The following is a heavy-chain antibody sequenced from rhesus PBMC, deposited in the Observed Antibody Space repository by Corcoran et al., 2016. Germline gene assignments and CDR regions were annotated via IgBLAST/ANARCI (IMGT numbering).Heavy chain of an antibody. D-gene: IGHD1-32*01. CDR1: GLPFSNYG. CDR3: TSTVAGNDPFDY. CDR2: INSGGGST. Sequence: EVQLVETGGGVVQPGGSLKLSWGASGLPFSNYGMTRVRQAPGKGLEWVSAINSGGGSTYYADSVKGRFTISRDNAKNSLSLQMNSLRAEDTAVYYCTSTVAGNDPFDYWGQGVLVTVSS. J-gene: IGHJ4*01. V-gene: IGHV3S5*01.